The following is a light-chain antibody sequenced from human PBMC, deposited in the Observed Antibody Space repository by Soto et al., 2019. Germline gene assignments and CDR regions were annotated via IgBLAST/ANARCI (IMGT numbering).Light chain of an antibody. CDR2: RAS. J-gene: IGKJ1*01. CDR1: QSVSSNY. CDR3: QQYGSLSWT. V-gene: IGKV3-20*01. Sequence: PGERATLSCRASQSVSSNYLSWYQQKPGQTPKVLIYRASTRATGIPDRFSGSGSGTDFTLTISRLEAEDFAVYYCQQYGSLSWTFGQGTKVDI.